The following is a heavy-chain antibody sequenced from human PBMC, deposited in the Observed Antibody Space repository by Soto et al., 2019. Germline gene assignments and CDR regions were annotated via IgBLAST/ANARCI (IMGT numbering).Heavy chain of an antibody. CDR2: IIPIFGTA. J-gene: IGHJ4*02. CDR3: ARERGYSYGLMDY. D-gene: IGHD5-18*01. V-gene: IGHV1-69*13. Sequence: SVKVSCKASGGTFSSYAISWVRQAPGQGLEWMGGIIPIFGTANYAQKFQGRVTITADESTSTAYMELSSLRSEDTAVYYCARERGYSYGLMDYWGQGTLVTVSS. CDR1: GGTFSSYA.